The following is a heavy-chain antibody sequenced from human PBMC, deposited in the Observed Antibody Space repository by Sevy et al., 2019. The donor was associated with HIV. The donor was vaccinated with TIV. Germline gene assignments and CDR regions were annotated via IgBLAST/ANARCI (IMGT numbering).Heavy chain of an antibody. CDR3: ARSDGLGMDV. J-gene: IGHJ6*02. CDR2: IYYSGST. CDR1: GGSISSYY. D-gene: IGHD4-17*01. V-gene: IGHV4-59*01. Sequence: SETLSLTCTVSGGSISSYYWSWIRQPPGKGLEWIGYIYYSGSTNYNPSLKSRVTISVDTSKNRFSLKLSSVTAADTAVYYCARSDGLGMDVWGQGTTVTVSS.